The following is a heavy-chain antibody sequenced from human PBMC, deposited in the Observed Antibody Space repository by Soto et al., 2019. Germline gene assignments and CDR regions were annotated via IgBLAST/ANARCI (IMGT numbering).Heavy chain of an antibody. D-gene: IGHD3-16*01. Sequence: QVQLVESGGGEVQPGRSLRLSCEASEFALSDYAMHWVRQAPGKGLEWVAVISYDGSRKYYADSVKGRFIISRDKSKNTLDLQVNSLRVENTAVYYCARVVSRIYASSGMYVWGQGTTVTVSS. CDR3: ARVVSRIYASSGMYV. CDR1: EFALSDYA. CDR2: ISYDGSRK. V-gene: IGHV3-30-3*01. J-gene: IGHJ6*02.